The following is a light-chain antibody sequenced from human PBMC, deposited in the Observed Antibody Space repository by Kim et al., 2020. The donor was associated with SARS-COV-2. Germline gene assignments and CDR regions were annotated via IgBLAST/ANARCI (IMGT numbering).Light chain of an antibody. CDR1: QGISNY. V-gene: IGKV1-17*03. CDR3: LQYNDDPRT. CDR2: VAS. Sequence: DIQMTQSPSAMSASVGDRVSITCRASQGISNYLAWFQQKPGKVPKRLIYVASNLQSGVPSRFSGSGSGTEFTLTISSLKPEDFAIYSCLQYNDDPRTFGQGTKVDIK. J-gene: IGKJ1*01.